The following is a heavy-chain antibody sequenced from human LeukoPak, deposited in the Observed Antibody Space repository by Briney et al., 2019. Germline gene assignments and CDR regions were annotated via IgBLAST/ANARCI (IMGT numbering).Heavy chain of an antibody. D-gene: IGHD1-14*01. J-gene: IGHJ6*02. Sequence: GGPRRLSCEASGFTFIDYNMSWIRQAPGKGLEWVSYISSSSSYTNYADSVKGRFTISRDSSKNTLYLQMNSLRAEDTAVYYCAKVSGGGLYYDGMDVWGQGTTVTVSS. CDR1: GFTFIDYN. CDR2: ISSSSSYT. CDR3: AKVSGGGLYYDGMDV. V-gene: IGHV3-11*05.